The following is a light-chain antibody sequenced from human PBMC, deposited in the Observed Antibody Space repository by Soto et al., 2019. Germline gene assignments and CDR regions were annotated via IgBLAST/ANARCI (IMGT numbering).Light chain of an antibody. CDR1: HDITSY. Sequence: DLQMTQSPSSLSASVGDRVTITCQASHDITSYLNWYQNKPGKAPKLLIYDASILEAGVPSRFSGSGSGTEFTFPINSLQLEDVATYYCQQCDYLPIFGPGTTVHFK. V-gene: IGKV1-33*01. CDR3: QQCDYLPI. J-gene: IGKJ3*01. CDR2: DAS.